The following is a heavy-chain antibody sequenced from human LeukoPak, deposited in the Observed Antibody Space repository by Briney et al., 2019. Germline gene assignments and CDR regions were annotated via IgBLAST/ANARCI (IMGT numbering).Heavy chain of an antibody. D-gene: IGHD3-3*01. Sequence: PGGTLRLSCAASGFTFSGFAMSWIRQAPGKGLEWVSSISRSGESTFYADSVKGRFTISRDNSKNTLYLQMNSLRAEDTAVYYCARDYYDFWSGQTYYYYYMDVWGKGTTVTVSS. J-gene: IGHJ6*03. CDR2: ISRSGEST. CDR3: ARDYYDFWSGQTYYYYYMDV. CDR1: GFTFSGFA. V-gene: IGHV3-23*01.